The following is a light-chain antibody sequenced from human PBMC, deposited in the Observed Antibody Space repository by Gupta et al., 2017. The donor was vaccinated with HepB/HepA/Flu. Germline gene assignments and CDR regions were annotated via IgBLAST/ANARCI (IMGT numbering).Light chain of an antibody. CDR3: QQCDSTPPT. V-gene: IGKV1-39*01. CDR2: AAS. CDR1: QSISSY. J-gene: IGKJ4*01. Sequence: DIQMTQSPSSLSASVGDRVTITCRASQSISSYLNWYQQKPGKAPKLLIYAASSLQSGVPSRFRGSGSGTDFTLTISRLQPEDFATYYCQQCDSTPPTFGGGTKVEIK.